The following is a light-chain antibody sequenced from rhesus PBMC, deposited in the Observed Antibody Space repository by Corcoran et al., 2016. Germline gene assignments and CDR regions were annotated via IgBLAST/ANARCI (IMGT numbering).Light chain of an antibody. V-gene: IGKV1-21*01. CDR3: QQYLSAPPT. Sequence: DIQMTQSPSSLSASVGDRVTLTCRASQDISSWLAWYQQKPGRVPKLLVYKASSLQGGVPARSSGMGSGKDVTPTISSMQHVDFGDYYGQQYLSAPPTFGQGTKVDIK. CDR2: KAS. J-gene: IGKJ1*01. CDR1: QDISSW.